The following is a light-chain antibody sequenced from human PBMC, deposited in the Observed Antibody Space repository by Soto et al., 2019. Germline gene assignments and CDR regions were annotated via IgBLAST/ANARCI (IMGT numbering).Light chain of an antibody. CDR2: GNS. Sequence: QSVLTQPPSVSGAPGQRVTISCTGSSSNIGAGYDVHWYQRLPGTAPKLLIYGNSNRPSGVPDRFSGSKSGTSASLAITGLQAEDEADYYCQSYDSSLSGYVFGTGT. CDR1: SSNIGAGYD. V-gene: IGLV1-40*01. J-gene: IGLJ1*01. CDR3: QSYDSSLSGYV.